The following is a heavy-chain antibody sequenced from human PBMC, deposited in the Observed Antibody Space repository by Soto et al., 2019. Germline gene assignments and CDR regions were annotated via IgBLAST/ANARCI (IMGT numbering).Heavy chain of an antibody. CDR2: ISAHNGNT. CDR3: ARGRYGDY. V-gene: IGHV1-18*01. CDR1: GYTFTSYG. J-gene: IGHJ4*02. D-gene: IGHD1-1*01. Sequence: QVHLVQSGAEVKKPGASVKVSCKASGYTFTSYGITWVRQAPGQGLEWMGWISAHNGNTVYAQKLQGRVIVTRDTSTSKGYMELRSLRSDDTAVYYCARGRYGDYWGQGALVTVSS.